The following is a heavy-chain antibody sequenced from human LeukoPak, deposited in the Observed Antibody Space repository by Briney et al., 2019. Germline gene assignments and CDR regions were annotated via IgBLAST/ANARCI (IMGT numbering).Heavy chain of an antibody. Sequence: PSETLSLTCTVSGYSISSGYYWGWIRQPPGKGLEWIGSIYHSGSTYYNPSLKSRVTISVDTSKNQFSLKLRSVTAADTAIYYCARERRDYFGSESKIRRLENYFDPWGQGTLVIVSS. CDR1: GYSISSGYY. D-gene: IGHD3-10*01. V-gene: IGHV4-38-2*02. CDR3: ARERRDYFGSESKIRRLENYFDP. J-gene: IGHJ5*02. CDR2: IYHSGST.